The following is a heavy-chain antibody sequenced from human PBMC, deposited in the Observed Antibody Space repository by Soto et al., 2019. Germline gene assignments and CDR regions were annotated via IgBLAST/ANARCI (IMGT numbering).Heavy chain of an antibody. CDR2: ISGSGGSSYSQ. CDR1: GFSLSSYA. V-gene: IGHV3-23*01. Sequence: PGGSLRLSCVGSGFSLSSYAMSWVRQAPGKGLQWVSTISGSGGSSYSQYYADSVKGRFTVSRDKSKNTLYLQMNSLRAEDTAVYYCAKSGDSGYDWDYYYGMDVWGQGTTVTVSS. CDR3: AKSGDSGYDWDYYYGMDV. D-gene: IGHD5-12*01. J-gene: IGHJ6*02.